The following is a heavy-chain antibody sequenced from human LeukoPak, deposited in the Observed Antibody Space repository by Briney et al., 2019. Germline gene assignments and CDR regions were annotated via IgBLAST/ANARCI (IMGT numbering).Heavy chain of an antibody. Sequence: SVKVSCKASGGTFSSYAISWVRQAPGQGLEWMGRIIPIFGTANYAQKFQGRVTITSDESTSTAYMELSSLRSEDTAVYYCASSAPAPGIAVAGTFDYWGQGTLVTVSS. V-gene: IGHV1-69*13. D-gene: IGHD6-19*01. CDR1: GGTFSSYA. J-gene: IGHJ4*02. CDR3: ASSAPAPGIAVAGTFDY. CDR2: IIPIFGTA.